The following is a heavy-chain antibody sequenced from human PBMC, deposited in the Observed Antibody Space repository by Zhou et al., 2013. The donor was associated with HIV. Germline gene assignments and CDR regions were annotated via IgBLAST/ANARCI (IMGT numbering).Heavy chain of an antibody. CDR1: GYTFTGYY. V-gene: IGHV1-2*02. J-gene: IGHJ3*01. CDR2: INPDSGDT. CDR3: ARGMATANAFDV. Sequence: QVQLVQSGAEVKKPGSSVKVSCKASGYTFTGYYLNWVRQAPGQGLEWMGWINPDSGDTKYALSFQGTVTMTRDTSISTAYLELRRLTSGDTAVYYCARGMATANAFDVWGQGTLVTVSS. D-gene: IGHD5-18*01.